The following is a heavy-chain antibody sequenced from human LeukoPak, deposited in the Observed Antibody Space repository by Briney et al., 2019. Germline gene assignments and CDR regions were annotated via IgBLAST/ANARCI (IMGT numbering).Heavy chain of an antibody. Sequence: GGSLRLSCAASGFTFSGYWMHWARQAPGKGLEWASRINIDGATTNYADSVKGRFTISRDNAKNTLHLQMNSLRADDTAVYYCVRGAVGTGVWFDPWGQGTLVTVSS. J-gene: IGHJ5*02. CDR2: INIDGATT. CDR1: GFTFSGYW. CDR3: VRGAVGTGVWFDP. D-gene: IGHD1-26*01. V-gene: IGHV3-74*01.